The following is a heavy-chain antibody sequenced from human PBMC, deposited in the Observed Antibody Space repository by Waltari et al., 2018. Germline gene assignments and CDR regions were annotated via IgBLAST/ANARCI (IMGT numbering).Heavy chain of an antibody. V-gene: IGHV1-2*06. CDR1: GYTFTGYY. D-gene: IGHD2-21*01. J-gene: IGHJ5*02. CDR2: INPNSGGT. Sequence: QVQLVQSGAEVKKPGASVKVSCTASGYTFTGYYMHWVRQAPGQGLEWMGRINPNSGGTNYAQKFQGRVTMTRDTSISTAYMELSRLRSDDTAVYYCARDPRKGVIHGGWFDPWGQGTLVTVSS. CDR3: ARDPRKGVIHGGWFDP.